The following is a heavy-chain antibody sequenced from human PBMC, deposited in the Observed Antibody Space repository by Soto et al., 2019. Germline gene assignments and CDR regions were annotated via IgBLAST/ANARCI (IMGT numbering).Heavy chain of an antibody. J-gene: IGHJ3*02. Sequence: QVQLQESGPGLVKPSETLSLTCTVSGGSISNYYWNWIRQPPGKGLEWIGYSYYSGSTYYNPSLNSRVTISLDTSKNQFSLRLSSVTATDTAVYYCARQRAIAVAGTDIWGQGTMVTVSS. CDR2: SYYSGST. D-gene: IGHD6-19*01. V-gene: IGHV4-59*08. CDR3: ARQRAIAVAGTDI. CDR1: GGSISNYY.